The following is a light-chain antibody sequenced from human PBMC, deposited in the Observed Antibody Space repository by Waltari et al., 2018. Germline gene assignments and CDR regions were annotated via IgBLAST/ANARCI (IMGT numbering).Light chain of an antibody. CDR3: QQSYSTPLT. V-gene: IGKV1-39*01. Sequence: DIQMTQSPSSLSASVGDRVTITCRASQSISSYLNLYQQKPGKAPKLLIYAASSLQSGVPSRFSSSGSGTDFTLTISSLQPEDFATYYCQQSYSTPLTFGGGTKVEIK. CDR1: QSISSY. CDR2: AAS. J-gene: IGKJ4*01.